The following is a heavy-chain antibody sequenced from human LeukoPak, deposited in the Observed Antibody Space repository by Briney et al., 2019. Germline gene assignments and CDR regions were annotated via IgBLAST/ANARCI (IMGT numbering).Heavy chain of an antibody. D-gene: IGHD6-19*01. CDR2: ISSGSTI. Sequence: QPGGSLRLSCAASGFTFSSYEMNWVRQAPGKGLEWVSYISSGSTIYDADSVKGRFTISRDNAKNSLYLQMNSLRAEDTAVYYCARESVAVAGAPFDHWGQGTLVTVSS. V-gene: IGHV3-48*03. CDR1: GFTFSSYE. J-gene: IGHJ4*02. CDR3: ARESVAVAGAPFDH.